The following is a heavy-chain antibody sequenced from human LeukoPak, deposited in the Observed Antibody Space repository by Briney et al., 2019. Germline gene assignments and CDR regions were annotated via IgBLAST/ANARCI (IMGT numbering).Heavy chain of an antibody. D-gene: IGHD2-21*02. CDR3: ARDSYRGGDCYSTFDY. Sequence: GGSLRLSCAASGFTFSDYYMSWIRQAPGKGLEWVSSISSSSSYIYYADSVEGRFTISRDNAKNSLYLQMNSLRAEDTAVYYCARDSYRGGDCYSTFDYWGQGTLVTVSS. CDR1: GFTFSDYY. J-gene: IGHJ4*02. V-gene: IGHV3-11*06. CDR2: ISSSSSYI.